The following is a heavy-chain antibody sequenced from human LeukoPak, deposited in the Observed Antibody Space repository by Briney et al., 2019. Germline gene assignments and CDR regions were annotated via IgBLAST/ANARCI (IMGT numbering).Heavy chain of an antibody. Sequence: SLRLSCAASGGSFNDFAMHWVRQPPGKGLEWVSGISWNSGTLGYADSVRGRFTISRDNAKNSLSLQMSSLTAEDTALYYCAKRQGAHLNYYSFGLDVWGQGTTVTV. D-gene: IGHD1-26*01. CDR1: GGSFNDFA. CDR2: ISWNSGTL. CDR3: AKRQGAHLNYYSFGLDV. V-gene: IGHV3-9*01. J-gene: IGHJ6*02.